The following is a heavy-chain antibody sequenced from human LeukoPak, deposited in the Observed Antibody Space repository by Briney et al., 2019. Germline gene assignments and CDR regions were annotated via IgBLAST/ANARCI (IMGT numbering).Heavy chain of an antibody. Sequence: SETLSLTCTVSGGSISSSSYYWGWTRQPPGKGLEWIGSIYYSGSTYYNPSLKSRVTISVDTSKNQFSLKLSSVTAADTAVYYCARRRYSNYIDYWGQGTLVTVSS. CDR2: IYYSGST. V-gene: IGHV4-39*01. D-gene: IGHD6-13*01. CDR3: ARRRYSNYIDY. CDR1: GGSISSSSYY. J-gene: IGHJ4*02.